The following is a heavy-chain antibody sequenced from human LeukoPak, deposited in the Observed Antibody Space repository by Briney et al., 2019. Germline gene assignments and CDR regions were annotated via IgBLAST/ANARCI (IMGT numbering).Heavy chain of an antibody. CDR2: INWNGGST. CDR3: ARAPPTTTDYGDYLTRWDYFDY. Sequence: GGSLRLSCAASGYTFDDYGMSWVRQAPGKGLEWVSGINWNGGSTGYADSVKGRFTISRDNAKNPLYLQMNSLRAEDTALYHCARAPPTTTDYGDYLTRWDYFDYWGQGTLVTVSS. J-gene: IGHJ4*02. D-gene: IGHD4-17*01. V-gene: IGHV3-20*01. CDR1: GYTFDDYG.